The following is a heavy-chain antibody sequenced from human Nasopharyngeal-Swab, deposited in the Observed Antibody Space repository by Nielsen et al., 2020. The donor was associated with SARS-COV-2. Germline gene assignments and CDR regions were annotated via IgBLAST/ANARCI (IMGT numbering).Heavy chain of an antibody. V-gene: IGHV3-33*08. CDR3: ARGGLDSSSWYGYYFDY. D-gene: IGHD6-13*01. Sequence: GESLKISCAASGFTFSSYWMSWVRQAPGKGLEWVAVIWYDGSNKYYADSVKGRFTISRDNSKNTLYLQMNSLRAEDTAVYYCARGGLDSSSWYGYYFDYWGQGTLVTVSS. CDR2: IWYDGSNK. CDR1: GFTFSSYW. J-gene: IGHJ4*02.